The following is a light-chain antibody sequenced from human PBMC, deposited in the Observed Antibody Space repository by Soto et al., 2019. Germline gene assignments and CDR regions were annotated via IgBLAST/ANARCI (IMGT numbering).Light chain of an antibody. CDR2: TAS. CDR3: QQYGSSPWA. Sequence: IVLPQSPATLSFSPGERATLSCRASQSVTSNYLAWYQQKPGRAPRLLIYTASTRATDIPDRFSGSGSGTDFTLTISRLEPEDVAVYYCQQYGSSPWAFGQGTKVDIK. J-gene: IGKJ1*01. V-gene: IGKV3-20*01. CDR1: QSVTSNY.